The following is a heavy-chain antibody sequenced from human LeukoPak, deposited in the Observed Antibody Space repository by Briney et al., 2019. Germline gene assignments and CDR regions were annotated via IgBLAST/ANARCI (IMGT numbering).Heavy chain of an antibody. CDR2: IKQDGSEK. CDR1: GFTLKTFW. V-gene: IGHV3-7*01. D-gene: IGHD2-8*01. J-gene: IGHJ3*01. Sequence: GGSLRLSCAVSGFTLKTFWMSWVRQAPGKGLQWVANIKQDGSEKYYVDSVRGRFTISRDNAKKSIYLQINSLRAGDSAVYYCARDNGGRAFDLWGHGTMVTVSS. CDR3: ARDNGGRAFDL.